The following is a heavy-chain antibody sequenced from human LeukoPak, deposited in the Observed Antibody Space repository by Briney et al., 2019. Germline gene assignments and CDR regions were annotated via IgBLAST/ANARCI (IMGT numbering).Heavy chain of an antibody. V-gene: IGHV4-39*01. CDR1: GGSISSSRYY. Sequence: SETLSLTCTVSGGSISSSRYYWGWIRQPPGKGLEWIGSIYYSGSTYYNPSLKSRVTISVDTSKNQFSLKLGSVTAADTAVYYCARQDSYDMALTWGQGTLATVSS. CDR3: ARQDSYDMALT. CDR2: IYYSGST. D-gene: IGHD3-22*01. J-gene: IGHJ5*02.